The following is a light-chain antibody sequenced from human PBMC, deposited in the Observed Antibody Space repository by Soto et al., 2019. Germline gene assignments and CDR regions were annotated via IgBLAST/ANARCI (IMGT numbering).Light chain of an antibody. Sequence: SYELTQPPSVTVAPGQTATIACGGDNIVSRSVNWYQQKPGQAPVLVLYDDSDRPSGIPERFSGSNSRNTATLTITRVEAGDEDDYYCQVWDTGSDHYVFGTGTKVTVL. CDR2: DDS. J-gene: IGLJ1*01. CDR1: NIVSRS. CDR3: QVWDTGSDHYV. V-gene: IGLV3-21*02.